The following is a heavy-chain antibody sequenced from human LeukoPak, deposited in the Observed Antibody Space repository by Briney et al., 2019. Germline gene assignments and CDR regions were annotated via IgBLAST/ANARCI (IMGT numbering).Heavy chain of an antibody. CDR1: GYTFTSYY. Sequence: GASVKASCKASGYTFTSYYMHWVRQAPGQGLEWMGIINPSGGSTSYAQKFQGRVTMTSDTSTSTVYMELSSLRSEDTAVYYGARSVGVRVISLGFDSWGQGTLVTVFS. D-gene: IGHD1-26*01. CDR3: ARSVGVRVISLGFDS. CDR2: INPSGGST. V-gene: IGHV1-46*01. J-gene: IGHJ4*02.